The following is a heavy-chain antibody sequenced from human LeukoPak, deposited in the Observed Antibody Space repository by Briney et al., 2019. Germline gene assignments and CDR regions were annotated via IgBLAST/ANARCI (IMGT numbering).Heavy chain of an antibody. CDR1: GGSISSGSYY. CDR3: ARGESSSSPLCYYYYYMDV. D-gene: IGHD6-6*01. Sequence: ASQTLSLTCTVSGGSISSGSYYWSWIRQPDGKGLEWIGRIYTSGSTNYNPSLKSRVTISADTSQNQFSLNLSSVTAADTAVYYCARGESSSSPLCYYYYYMDVWGKGTTVTVSS. CDR2: IYTSGST. J-gene: IGHJ6*03. V-gene: IGHV4-61*02.